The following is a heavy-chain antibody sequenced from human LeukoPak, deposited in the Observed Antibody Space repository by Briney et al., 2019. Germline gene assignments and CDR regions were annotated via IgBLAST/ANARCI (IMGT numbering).Heavy chain of an antibody. CDR3: ARRGIVGATGLDP. CDR1: GYRFSTYW. V-gene: IGHV5-51*01. D-gene: IGHD1-26*01. Sequence: GESLKISCKGSGYRFSTYWIGWVRQMPGKGLECMGVIYPGDSDTRYSPSFQGQVTISADKSIGTAYLQWSSLKASDTAMYYCARRGIVGATGLDPWGQGTLVTVSS. J-gene: IGHJ5*02. CDR2: IYPGDSDT.